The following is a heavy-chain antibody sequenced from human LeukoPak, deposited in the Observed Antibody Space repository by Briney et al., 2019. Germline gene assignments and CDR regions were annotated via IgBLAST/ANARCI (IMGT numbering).Heavy chain of an antibody. Sequence: EPSETLSLTCTVSGGSISSGDYYWSWIRQPPGKGRECIGYVYSGSTSYSPSLKSRVSISVDTSRNQFSLRLSSVTAADTAVYYCARVYPRGVDYWGQGTLVTVSS. J-gene: IGHJ4*02. V-gene: IGHV4-61*08. CDR2: VYSGST. CDR1: GGSISSGDYY. CDR3: ARVYPRGVDY.